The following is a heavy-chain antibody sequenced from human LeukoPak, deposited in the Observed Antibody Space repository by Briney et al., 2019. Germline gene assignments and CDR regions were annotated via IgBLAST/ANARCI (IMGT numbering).Heavy chain of an antibody. J-gene: IGHJ2*01. CDR3: ARTVTTSPWYFDL. CDR2: IYYSGST. Sequence: SETLSLTCTVSGGSISSYYWSWIRQHPGKGLEWIGYIYYSGSTYYNPSLKSRVTISVDTSKNQFSLKLSSVTAADTAVYYCARTVTTSPWYFDLWGRGTLVTVSS. CDR1: GGSISSYY. V-gene: IGHV4-59*06. D-gene: IGHD4-17*01.